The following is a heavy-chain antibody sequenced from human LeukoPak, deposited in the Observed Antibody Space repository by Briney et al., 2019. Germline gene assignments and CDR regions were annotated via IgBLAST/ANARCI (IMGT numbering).Heavy chain of an antibody. CDR1: GYTFTGYY. D-gene: IGHD1-26*01. V-gene: IGHV1-2*02. CDR2: INPNSGGT. Sequence: ASVKVSCKASGYTFTGYYMHWVRQAPGQGLEWMGWINPNSGGTNYAQKLQGRVTMTTDTSTSTAYMELRSLRSDDTAVYYCARGGATWDYYYGMDVWGQGTTVTVSS. CDR3: ARGGATWDYYYGMDV. J-gene: IGHJ6*02.